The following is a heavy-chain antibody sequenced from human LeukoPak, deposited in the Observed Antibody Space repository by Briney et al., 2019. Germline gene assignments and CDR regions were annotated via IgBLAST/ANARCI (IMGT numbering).Heavy chain of an antibody. Sequence: GGSLRLSCAASGFTFRTYGMHWVRQAPGKGLEWVAVIWYDGSIKYYADSVKGRFTISRDNSKNTLFLQMNSLGAEDTAVYYCARAVGPYDYWGQGTLVTVSS. CDR2: IWYDGSIK. CDR1: GFTFRTYG. CDR3: ARAVGPYDY. V-gene: IGHV3-33*01. D-gene: IGHD3-10*01. J-gene: IGHJ4*02.